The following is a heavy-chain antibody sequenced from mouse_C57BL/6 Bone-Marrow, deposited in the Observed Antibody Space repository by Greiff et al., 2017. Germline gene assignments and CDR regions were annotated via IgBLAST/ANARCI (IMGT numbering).Heavy chain of an antibody. CDR3: ARRVHLSRYFDV. CDR2: ISSGGSYT. D-gene: IGHD1-1*01. J-gene: IGHJ1*03. Sequence: EVKLMESGGDLVKPGGSLKLSCAASGFTFSSYGMSWVRQTPDKRLEWVATISSGGSYTYYPDSVKGRFTISRDNANNTLYLQMSSLKSEDTAMYYCARRVHLSRYFDVWGTGTTVTVSS. CDR1: GFTFSSYG. V-gene: IGHV5-6*02.